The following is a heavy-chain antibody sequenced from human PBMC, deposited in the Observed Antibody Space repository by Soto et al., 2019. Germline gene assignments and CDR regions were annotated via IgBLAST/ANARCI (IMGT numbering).Heavy chain of an antibody. J-gene: IGHJ6*02. CDR3: TPVFRYYGSGSYPDYGMEV. Sequence: LRLSCAASGLTFSNAWMSWVRQAPGKGLEWVGRIKSKTDGGTTDYAAPVKGRLTISRDDSKNTLYLQMSSLKTEDTAEHYCTPVFRYYGSGSYPDYGMEVWGQGTTVTVSS. CDR1: GLTFSNAW. CDR2: IKSKTDGGTT. V-gene: IGHV3-15*01. D-gene: IGHD3-10*01.